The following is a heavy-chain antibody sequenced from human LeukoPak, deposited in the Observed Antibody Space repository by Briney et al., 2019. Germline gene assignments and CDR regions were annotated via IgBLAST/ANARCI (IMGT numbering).Heavy chain of an antibody. V-gene: IGHV3-23*01. D-gene: IGHD2-15*01. Sequence: GGSLRLSCAASGFTFNSYGMSWVRQAPGKGLEWVSASSGGGGGTYYADSVKGRFTISRDNSKNTLYLQMNSLRAEDTAAYYCAKAVVGVAAIAYWGQGTLVTVSS. CDR3: AKAVVGVAAIAY. J-gene: IGHJ4*02. CDR1: GFTFNSYG. CDR2: SSGGGGGT.